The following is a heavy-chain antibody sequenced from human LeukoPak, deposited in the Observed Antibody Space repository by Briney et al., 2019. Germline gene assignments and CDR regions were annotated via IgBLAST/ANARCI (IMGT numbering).Heavy chain of an antibody. J-gene: IGHJ5*02. Sequence: ASVKVSCKASGYTFISYAIHWVRQTPGQRLEWMGWIHAGTGNTKYSQKFQGRVTITRDTSANTVYMELSRLRPEDTAVYYCARDITIGTTRFDPWGQGTLVTVSP. CDR1: GYTFISYA. CDR2: IHAGTGNT. D-gene: IGHD1-1*01. CDR3: ARDITIGTTRFDP. V-gene: IGHV1-3*01.